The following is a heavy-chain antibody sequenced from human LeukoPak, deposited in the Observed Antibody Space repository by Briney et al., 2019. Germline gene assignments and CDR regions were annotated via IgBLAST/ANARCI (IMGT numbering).Heavy chain of an antibody. J-gene: IGHJ4*02. Sequence: KASETLSLTCTVSGGSISSSSYYWGWIRQPPGKGLEWIGSIYYSGSAYYNPSLKSRVTISVDTSKNQFSLKLSSVTAADTAVYYCAREDSSSSGGYFDYWGQGTLVTVSS. CDR1: GGSISSSSYY. V-gene: IGHV4-39*07. D-gene: IGHD6-6*01. CDR3: AREDSSSSGGYFDY. CDR2: IYYSGSA.